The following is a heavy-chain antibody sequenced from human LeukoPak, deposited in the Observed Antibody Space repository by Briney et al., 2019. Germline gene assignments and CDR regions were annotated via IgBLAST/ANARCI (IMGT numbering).Heavy chain of an antibody. Sequence: GGSLRLSCAASGFTFSSYWMYWARHAPGKGLEWVSGISWNSGSIGYADSVKGRFTISRDNSKNTVSLQMNSLRGEDTAVYYCAKDDAWGRYKDWGQGTLVTVSS. V-gene: IGHV3-9*01. D-gene: IGHD3-16*01. CDR2: ISWNSGSI. J-gene: IGHJ1*01. CDR1: GFTFSSYW. CDR3: AKDDAWGRYKD.